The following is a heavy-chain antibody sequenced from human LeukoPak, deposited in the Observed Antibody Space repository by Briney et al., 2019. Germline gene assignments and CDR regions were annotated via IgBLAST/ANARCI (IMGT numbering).Heavy chain of an antibody. D-gene: IGHD3-3*01. V-gene: IGHV4-34*01. CDR2: INHSGST. CDR3: ARGLDDTIFGVVKGFDY. CDR1: GGSFSGYY. Sequence: SETLSLTCAVYGGSFSGYYWSWIRQPPGKGLEWIGEINHSGSTNYNPSLKSRVTISVDTSKNQFSLKLSSVTAADTAVYYCARGLDDTIFGVVKGFDYWGQGTLVTVSS. J-gene: IGHJ4*02.